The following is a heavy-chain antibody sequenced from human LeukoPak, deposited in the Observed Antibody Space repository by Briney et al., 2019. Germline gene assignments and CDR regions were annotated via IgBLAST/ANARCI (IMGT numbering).Heavy chain of an antibody. V-gene: IGHV4-4*02. D-gene: IGHD5-12*01. CDR1: GGSISSSNW. J-gene: IGHJ4*02. CDR3: ARDLVGTKLCDY. CDR2: IYHSGST. Sequence: SGTLSLTCAVSGGSISSSNWWSWVRQPPGKGLEWIGEIYHSGSTNYNPSLKSRVTISVDTSKNQFSLELSSVTAADTAVYYCARDLVGTKLCDYWGQGTLVTVSS.